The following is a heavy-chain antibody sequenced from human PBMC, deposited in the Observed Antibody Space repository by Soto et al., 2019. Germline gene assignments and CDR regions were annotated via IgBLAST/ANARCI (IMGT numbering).Heavy chain of an antibody. CDR3: ARDRHSYGSYYYYYGMDV. Sequence: VQLVESGGGVVQPGRSLRLSCAASGFTFSSYGMHWVRQAPGKGLEWVAVIWYDGSNKYYADSVKGRFTISRDNSKNTLYLQMNSLRAEDTAVYYCARDRHSYGSYYYYYGMDVWGQGTTVTVSS. D-gene: IGHD5-18*01. V-gene: IGHV3-33*01. CDR2: IWYDGSNK. J-gene: IGHJ6*02. CDR1: GFTFSSYG.